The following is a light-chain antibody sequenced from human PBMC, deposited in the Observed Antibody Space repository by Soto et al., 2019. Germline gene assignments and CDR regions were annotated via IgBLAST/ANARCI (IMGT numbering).Light chain of an antibody. CDR3: EQRSDWPELT. Sequence: EIVLTQSPATLSLSPGESATLSCRASRSVSSHLAWYQQRPGQAPRLLIYDTSTRAAGIPARFSGSGSGTDFALTITSLEPEDSAVYYCEQRSDWPELTFGGGTRVEIK. CDR1: RSVSSH. V-gene: IGKV3-11*01. J-gene: IGKJ4*01. CDR2: DTS.